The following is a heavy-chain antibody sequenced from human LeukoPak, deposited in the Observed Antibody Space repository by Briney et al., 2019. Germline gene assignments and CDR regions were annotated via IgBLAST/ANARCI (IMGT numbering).Heavy chain of an antibody. CDR3: AREDYGGNFGAFDY. V-gene: IGHV4-59*01. Sequence: PSETLSLTCTVSGGTISRYYWSWIRQPPGKGLEWIGYIYYSGSTNYNPSLKSRVTISVDTSKNQFSLKLSSVTAADTAVYYCAREDYGGNFGAFDYWGQGTLVTVSS. CDR2: IYYSGST. D-gene: IGHD4-23*01. J-gene: IGHJ4*02. CDR1: GGTISRYY.